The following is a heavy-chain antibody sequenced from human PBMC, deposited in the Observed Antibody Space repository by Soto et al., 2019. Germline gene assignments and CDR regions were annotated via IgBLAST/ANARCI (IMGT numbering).Heavy chain of an antibody. J-gene: IGHJ4*02. CDR2: IYYSGST. CDR1: GGSISSYY. D-gene: IGHD6-13*01. Sequence: SETLSLTCTVSGGSISSYYWSWIRQPPGKGLEWIGYIYYSGSTNYNPSLKSRVTISVDTSKNQFSLKLSSVTAADTAVYYCARRRAAAGTGFDYWGQGTLVTVSS. CDR3: ARRRAAAGTGFDY. V-gene: IGHV4-59*01.